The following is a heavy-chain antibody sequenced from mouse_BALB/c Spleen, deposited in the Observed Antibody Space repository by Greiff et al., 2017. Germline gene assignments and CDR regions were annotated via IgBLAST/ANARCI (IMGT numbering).Heavy chain of an antibody. D-gene: IGHD1-2*01. V-gene: IGHV1-80*01. CDR3: ARTITTATAWFAY. Sequence: VKLQQSGAELVRPGSSVKISCKASGYAFSSYWMNWVKQRPGQGLEWIGQIYPGDGDTNYNGKFKGKATLTADKSSSTAYMQLSSLTSEDSAVYFCARTITTATAWFAYWGQGTLVTVSA. J-gene: IGHJ3*01. CDR1: GYAFSSYW. CDR2: IYPGDGDT.